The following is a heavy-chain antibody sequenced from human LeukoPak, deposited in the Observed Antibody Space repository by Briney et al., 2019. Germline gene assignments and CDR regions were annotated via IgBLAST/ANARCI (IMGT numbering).Heavy chain of an antibody. D-gene: IGHD5-18*01. CDR1: GGSFSGYY. V-gene: IGHV4-34*01. CDR2: INHSGST. J-gene: IGHJ4*02. Sequence: PSETLSLTCAVYGGSFSGYYWSWIRQPPGKGLEWIGEINHSGSTNYNPSLKSRVTISVDTSKNQFSPKLSSVTAADTAVYYCARWGTWIQLWSTDYWGQGTLVTVSS. CDR3: ARWGTWIQLWSTDY.